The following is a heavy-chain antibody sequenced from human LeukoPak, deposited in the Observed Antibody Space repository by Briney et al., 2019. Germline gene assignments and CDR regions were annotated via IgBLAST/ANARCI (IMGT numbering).Heavy chain of an antibody. V-gene: IGHV4-4*02. J-gene: IGHJ4*02. D-gene: IGHD6-19*01. CDR3: VKSGGYGLIDY. Sequence: SETLSLTCAVSGGSISSSNWWSWVRQPPGKGLEWIGEIYHSGSTNYNPSLKSRVTISIDMSKNQFSLRLSSVTAADTAMYYCVKSGGYGLIDYWGQGTLVTVSS. CDR1: GGSISSSNW. CDR2: IYHSGST.